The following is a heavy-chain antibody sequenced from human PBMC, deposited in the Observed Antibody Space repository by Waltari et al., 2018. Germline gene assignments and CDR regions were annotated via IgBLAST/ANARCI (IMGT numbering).Heavy chain of an antibody. V-gene: IGHV4-39*07. CDR3: ARVARGGYYTGWFDT. CDR1: GGSISSTSHY. J-gene: IGHJ5*02. CDR2: IYYSGTT. Sequence: QLQLQESGPGLVKPSETLSLTCSVSGGSISSTSHYWAWSRQPPGKGLEWSGSIYYSGTTYYNLSLKSRVTLSVDTSKNQFSLKLSSVTAADTAMYFCARVARGGYYTGWFDTWGQGALVTVSS. D-gene: IGHD3-3*01.